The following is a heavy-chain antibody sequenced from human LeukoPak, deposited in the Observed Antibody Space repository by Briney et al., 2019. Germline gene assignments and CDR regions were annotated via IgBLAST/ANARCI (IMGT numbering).Heavy chain of an antibody. CDR2: IYYSGST. CDR3: ARARYHGADFDY. Sequence: SETLSLTCTVSGGSISSYYWSWIRQPPGKGLEWIGYIYYSGSTNYNPSLKSRVTISVDTSKNQFSLKLSSVTAADTAVYYCARARYHGADFDYWGQGTLVTVSS. V-gene: IGHV4-59*12. J-gene: IGHJ4*02. D-gene: IGHD2-2*01. CDR1: GGSISSYY.